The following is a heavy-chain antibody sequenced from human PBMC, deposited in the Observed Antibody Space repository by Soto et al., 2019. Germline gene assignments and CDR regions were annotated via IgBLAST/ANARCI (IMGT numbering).Heavy chain of an antibody. Sequence: DVQLLQSGGGLLQPGGSLRLSCVTSGFPFSSYALTWVRQAPGKGLEWVSTISGRGDSAYYADSVKGRFTISRDKSKNTLYLQMDSLRVEDTAGYDCAKEGGMGKTNWFDPWGQGALVTVSS. V-gene: IGHV3-23*01. J-gene: IGHJ5*02. CDR3: AKEGGMGKTNWFDP. CDR2: ISGRGDSA. CDR1: GFPFSSYA.